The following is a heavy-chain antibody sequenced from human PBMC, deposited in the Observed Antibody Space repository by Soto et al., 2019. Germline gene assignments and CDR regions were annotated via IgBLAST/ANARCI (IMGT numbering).Heavy chain of an antibody. CDR2: IIPIFDTA. CDR1: GGTFSSYA. Sequence: QVQLVQSGAEVKKPGSSVKVSCKASGGTFSSYAISWVRQAPGQGLEWMGGIIPIFDTANYAQKFQGRVTITAAAATSTAYMELSSLRSADTAVYYCAKHDCISSSCYYYYYYGMDVWGQGTTVTVSS. D-gene: IGHD2-2*01. V-gene: IGHV1-69*12. J-gene: IGHJ6*02. CDR3: AKHDCISSSCYYYYYYGMDV.